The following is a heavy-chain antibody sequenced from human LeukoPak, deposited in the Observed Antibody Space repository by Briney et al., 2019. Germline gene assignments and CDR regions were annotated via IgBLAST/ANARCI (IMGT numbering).Heavy chain of an antibody. CDR2: INAGNGNT. Sequence: ASVKVSCKASGYTFSTYAIHWVRQAPGQRLEWMGWINAGNGNTRYSQKFQGRVTITRDTSASTAYMELSSLRAEDTAVYYCAKDLGYCSSTSLWYPGDYGMDVWGQGTTVTVSS. V-gene: IGHV1-3*01. D-gene: IGHD2-2*01. J-gene: IGHJ6*02. CDR1: GYTFSTYA. CDR3: AKDLGYCSSTSLWYPGDYGMDV.